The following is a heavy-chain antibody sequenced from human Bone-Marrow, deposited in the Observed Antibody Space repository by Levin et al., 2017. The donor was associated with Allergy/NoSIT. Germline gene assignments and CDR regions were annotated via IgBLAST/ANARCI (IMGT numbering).Heavy chain of an antibody. CDR3: ARVLWPGDGGSAFDI. Sequence: GGSLRLSCAASGFTFSSYAMHWVRQAPGKGLEWVAVISYDGSNKYYADSVKGRFTISRDNSKNTLYLQMNSLRAEDTAVYYCARVLWPGDGGSAFDIWGQGTMVTVSS. CDR1: GFTFSSYA. D-gene: IGHD4-17*01. V-gene: IGHV3-30-3*01. J-gene: IGHJ3*02. CDR2: ISYDGSNK.